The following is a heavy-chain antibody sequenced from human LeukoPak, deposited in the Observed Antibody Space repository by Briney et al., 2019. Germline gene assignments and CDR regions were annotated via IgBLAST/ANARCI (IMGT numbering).Heavy chain of an antibody. CDR1: GFTFSSYA. Sequence: QAGGSLRLSCAASGFTFSSYAMHWVRQAPGKGLEWVAVISYDGSNKYYADSVKGRFTISRDNSKNTLYLQMNSLRAEDTAVYYCARGTGAYELGKLDYWGQGTLVTVSS. J-gene: IGHJ4*02. D-gene: IGHD3-22*01. CDR2: ISYDGSNK. CDR3: ARGTGAYELGKLDY. V-gene: IGHV3-30-3*01.